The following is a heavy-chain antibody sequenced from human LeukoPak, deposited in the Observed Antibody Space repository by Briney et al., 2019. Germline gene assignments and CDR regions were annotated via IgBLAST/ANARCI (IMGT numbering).Heavy chain of an antibody. Sequence: SEPVSLTCTVSGASINNNFWTWTRQPPGKGLEWIGYIYSSSSANYNPSLKSRVIISGDTSKKHISLNLTSVTAEDTAVYFCARHRDYYDTWGRGNLDPVSS. D-gene: IGHD3-22*01. CDR1: GASINNNF. CDR2: IYSSSSA. CDR3: ARHRDYYDT. J-gene: IGHJ2*01. V-gene: IGHV4-59*08.